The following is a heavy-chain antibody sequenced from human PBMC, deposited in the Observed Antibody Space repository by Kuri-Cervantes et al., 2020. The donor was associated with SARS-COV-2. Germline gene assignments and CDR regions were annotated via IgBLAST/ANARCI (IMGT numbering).Heavy chain of an antibody. D-gene: IGHD6-13*01. CDR1: GFTFSSYS. Sequence: GGSLRLSCAASGFTFSSYSMNWVRQAPGKGLEWVSYISSSSSTIYYADSVKGRFTISRDNAKNSLYLQMNSLRVEDTAVYYCARDHSSSWYRVEGGIFDYWGQGTLVTVSS. J-gene: IGHJ4*02. CDR2: ISSSSSTI. V-gene: IGHV3-48*01. CDR3: ARDHSSSWYRVEGGIFDY.